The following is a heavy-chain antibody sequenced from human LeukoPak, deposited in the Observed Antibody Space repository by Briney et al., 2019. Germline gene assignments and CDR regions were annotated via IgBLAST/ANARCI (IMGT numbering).Heavy chain of an antibody. CDR1: GGTFSSYA. CDR3: ASPITYDSSGYYSC. CDR2: VIPILGIA. Sequence: SVKVSCTASGGTFSSYAISWVRQAPGQGLEWMGRVIPILGIANYAQKFQGRVTITADKSTSTAYMELSSLRSEDTAVYYCASPITYDSSGYYSCWGQGTLVTVSS. D-gene: IGHD3-22*01. J-gene: IGHJ4*02. V-gene: IGHV1-69*04.